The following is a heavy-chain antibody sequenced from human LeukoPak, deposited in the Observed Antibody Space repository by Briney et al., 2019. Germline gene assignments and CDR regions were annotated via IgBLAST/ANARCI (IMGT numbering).Heavy chain of an antibody. J-gene: IGHJ4*02. CDR3: ARSRPYCSTTNCFGRYFDY. CDR2: ISAYNGNT. Sequence: GASVKVSCKASGFIFFPYGISWIRQAPGQGLEWMGWISAYNGNTNFAQKVQGRVTLTTDTSTSTAYMELRGLRSDDTAVYYCARSRPYCSTTNCFGRYFDYWGQGTQVTVSS. CDR1: GFIFFPYG. V-gene: IGHV1-18*01. D-gene: IGHD2-2*01.